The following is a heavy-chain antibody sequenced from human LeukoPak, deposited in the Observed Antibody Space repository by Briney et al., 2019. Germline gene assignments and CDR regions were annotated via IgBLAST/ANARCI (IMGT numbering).Heavy chain of an antibody. CDR2: IIPIFGTA. V-gene: IGHV1-69*06. CDR3: ARVTRLDYYYMDV. Sequence: GASVKVSCKASGGTFSSYAISWVRQAPGQGLEWMGGIIPIFGTANYAQKFQGRVTITADKSTSTAYMELSSLRSEDTAVYYCARVTRLDYYYMDVWGKGTTVTVSS. J-gene: IGHJ6*03. CDR1: GGTFSSYA.